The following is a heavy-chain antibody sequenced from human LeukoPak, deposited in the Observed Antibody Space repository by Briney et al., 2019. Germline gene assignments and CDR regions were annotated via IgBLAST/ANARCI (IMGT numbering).Heavy chain of an antibody. J-gene: IGHJ4*02. CDR1: GYTFTSYD. CDR3: ARAGYCSSTSCYEDY. V-gene: IGHV1-8*03. D-gene: IGHD2-2*01. CDR2: MNPNSGNT. Sequence: GASVKVSCKASGYTFTSYDINWVRQATGQGLEWMGWMNPNSGNTGYAQKFQGRVTITRNTSISTAYMELSSLRSGDTAVYYCARAGYCSSTSCYEDYWGQGTLVTVSS.